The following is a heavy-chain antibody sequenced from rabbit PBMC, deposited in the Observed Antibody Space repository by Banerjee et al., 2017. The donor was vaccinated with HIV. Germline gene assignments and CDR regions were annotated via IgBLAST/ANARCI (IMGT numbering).Heavy chain of an antibody. D-gene: IGHD7-1*01. CDR1: GFSFSNKYV. V-gene: IGHV1S45*01. J-gene: IGHJ4*01. Sequence: QEQLEESGGDLVKPEGSLTLTCTASGFSFSNKYVMCWVRQTPGKGLEWIACIDTYSVNTYYASWAKGRFTISKTSSTTVTLQMTSLTAADTATYFCARAGYAGYGWNFNLGGPGTLVTVS. CDR3: ARAGYAGYGWNFNL. CDR2: IDTYSVNT.